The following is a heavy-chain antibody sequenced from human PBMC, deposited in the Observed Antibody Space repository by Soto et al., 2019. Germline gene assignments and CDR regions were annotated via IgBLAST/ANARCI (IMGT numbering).Heavy chain of an antibody. CDR3: ARGSPGDYYHGMDV. J-gene: IGHJ6*02. Sequence: EQLQESGPGLVKPSQTLSLICKVSGGSMSSGDYYWSWIRQPPGRGLEWIGNIYDSGSTYYSPSLKSRVTISVDTSRNQFSLKLRSVTAADTAVYYCARGSPGDYYHGMDVWGQGTTVTVSS. V-gene: IGHV4-30-4*01. CDR1: GGSMSSGDYY. CDR2: IYDSGST.